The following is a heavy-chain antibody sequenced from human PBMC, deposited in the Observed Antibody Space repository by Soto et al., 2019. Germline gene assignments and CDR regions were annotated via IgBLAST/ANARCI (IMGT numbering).Heavy chain of an antibody. CDR1: GFTFSSYA. Sequence: GSLRLSCAASGFTFSSYAMSWVRQAPGKGLEWVSAISGSGGSTYYADSVKGRFTISRDNSKNTLYLQMNSLRAEDTAVYYCAKDPGYYYDSSGSYFDYWGQGTLVTVSS. CDR3: AKDPGYYYDSSGSYFDY. D-gene: IGHD3-22*01. CDR2: ISGSGGST. J-gene: IGHJ4*02. V-gene: IGHV3-23*01.